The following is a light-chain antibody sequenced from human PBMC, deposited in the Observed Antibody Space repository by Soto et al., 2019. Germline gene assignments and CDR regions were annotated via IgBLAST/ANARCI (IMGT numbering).Light chain of an antibody. V-gene: IGKV1-13*02. CDR1: QDVRGA. CDR2: DVS. J-gene: IGKJ5*01. Sequence: AIQLTQSPSSLSASVGDRVTISCRASQDVRGALAWYQQKPGTASKILIYDVSVLESGVPTRFSGSGSGTDLTLTITRLQPVDFATYYCQQFNSYPITVGQGTRLEIK. CDR3: QQFNSYPIT.